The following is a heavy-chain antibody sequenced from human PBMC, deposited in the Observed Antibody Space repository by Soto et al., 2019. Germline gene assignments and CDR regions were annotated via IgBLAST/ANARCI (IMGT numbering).Heavy chain of an antibody. CDR1: GFTFSSYA. CDR2: ISGSGGST. CDR3: AKGSSPYDILTGYYYYGMDV. D-gene: IGHD3-9*01. Sequence: GGSLRLSCAASGFTFSSYAMSWVRQAPGKGLEWVSAISGSGGSTYYADSVKGRFTISRDNSKNTLYLQMNSLRAEDTAVYYCAKGSSPYDILTGYYYYGMDVWGQGTTVTVSS. V-gene: IGHV3-23*01. J-gene: IGHJ6*02.